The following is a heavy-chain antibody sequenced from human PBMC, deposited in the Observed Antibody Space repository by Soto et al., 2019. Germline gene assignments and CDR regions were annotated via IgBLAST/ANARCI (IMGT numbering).Heavy chain of an antibody. Sequence: QVQLQESGPGLVKPSETLSLTCTVSGGSISSYDWSWIRQPPGKGLEWIGYIYYSGSTNYNPSLKSRVTISVDTSKNQFTLKLSSVTAADTAVYYCASRYGSAFDIWGQGTMVTVSS. CDR2: IYYSGST. D-gene: IGHD3-10*01. J-gene: IGHJ3*02. CDR3: ASRYGSAFDI. CDR1: GGSISSYD. V-gene: IGHV4-59*01.